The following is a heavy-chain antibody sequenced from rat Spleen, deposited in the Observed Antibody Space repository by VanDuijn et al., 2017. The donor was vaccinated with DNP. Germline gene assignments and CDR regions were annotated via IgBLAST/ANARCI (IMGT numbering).Heavy chain of an antibody. D-gene: IGHD1-4*01. CDR3: AKGPGDA. V-gene: IGHV5S13*01. J-gene: IGHJ4*01. CDR1: GFTFSNYD. Sequence: EVQLVESGGGLVQPGRSLKLSCAASGFTFSNYDMAWVRQAPTKGLEWVASFSTSSTNIYYQDSVKGRFTFSKDNAENTVYLQMNSLRSEDTATYYCAKGPGDAWGQGTSVTVSS. CDR2: FSTSSTNI.